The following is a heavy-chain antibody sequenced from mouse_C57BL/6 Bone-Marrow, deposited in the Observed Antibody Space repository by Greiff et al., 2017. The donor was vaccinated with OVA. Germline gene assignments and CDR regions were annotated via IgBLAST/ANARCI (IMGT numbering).Heavy chain of an antibody. D-gene: IGHD4-1*01. V-gene: IGHV10-1*01. CDR1: GFSFNTYA. CDR3: VRQGNWGYFDY. CDR2: ITSKSNNYAT. J-gene: IGHJ2*01. Sequence: EVQLVESGGGLVQPKGSLKLSCAASGFSFNTYAMNWVRQAPGKGLEWVARITSKSNNYATYYADSVKDRFTISRDDSESMLYLQMNNLKTEDTAMYYCVRQGNWGYFDYWGQGTTLTVSS.